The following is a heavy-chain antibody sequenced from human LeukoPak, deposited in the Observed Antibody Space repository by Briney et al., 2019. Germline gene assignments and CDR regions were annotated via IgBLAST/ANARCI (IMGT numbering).Heavy chain of an antibody. CDR1: GFTFSDYY. Sequence: GGSLRLSCAASGFTFSDYYMSWIRQAPGKGLEWVSYISSSGSTIYYADSVKGRFTISRDNAKNSLYLQMNSLRAEDTAVYYCARGPPVYNWNADPDAFDIWGQGTMVTVSS. J-gene: IGHJ3*02. CDR2: ISSSGSTI. V-gene: IGHV3-11*04. D-gene: IGHD1-20*01. CDR3: ARGPPVYNWNADPDAFDI.